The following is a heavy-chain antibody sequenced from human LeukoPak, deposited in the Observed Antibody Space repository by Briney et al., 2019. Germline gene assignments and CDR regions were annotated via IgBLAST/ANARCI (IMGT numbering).Heavy chain of an antibody. Sequence: RSGGSLRLSCAASGFTFSSYWMCWVRQAPGKGLEWVAIIKQDGSDKYYVDSVEGPFIISRDNAKNSLYLQMNSLRAEDTAVYYCLTSTRSHRFDYWGQGTLVTVSS. CDR3: LTSTRSHRFDY. V-gene: IGHV3-7*01. D-gene: IGHD2-15*01. CDR2: IKQDGSDK. J-gene: IGHJ4*02. CDR1: GFTFSSYW.